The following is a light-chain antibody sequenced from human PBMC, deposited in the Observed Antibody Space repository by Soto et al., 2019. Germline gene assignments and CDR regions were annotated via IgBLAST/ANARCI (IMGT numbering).Light chain of an antibody. CDR3: VQHYNFPPT. J-gene: IGKJ1*01. CDR2: AAS. Sequence: AIQMTQSPSSLSASVGDRVTLTCRASQDIRNDLGWYQQKPGLAPKFLIYAASNLQIGVPSSFSGSGSGRDFTLTITSLQPEDFATYFCVQHYNFPPTFXQGT. CDR1: QDIRND. V-gene: IGKV1-6*01.